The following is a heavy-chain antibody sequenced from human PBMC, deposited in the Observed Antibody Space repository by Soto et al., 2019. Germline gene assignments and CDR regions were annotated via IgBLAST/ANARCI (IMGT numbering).Heavy chain of an antibody. CDR3: ARPYYDFWSGYYQYYYYGMDV. CDR2: ISYDGSNK. D-gene: IGHD3-3*01. CDR1: GFTFSSYA. Sequence: GGSLRLSCAASGFTFSSYAMHWVRQAPGKGLEWVAVISYDGSNKYYADSVKGRFTISRDNSKNTLYLQMNSLRAEDTAVYYCARPYYDFWSGYYQYYYYGMDVWGQGTTVTVSS. V-gene: IGHV3-30-3*01. J-gene: IGHJ6*02.